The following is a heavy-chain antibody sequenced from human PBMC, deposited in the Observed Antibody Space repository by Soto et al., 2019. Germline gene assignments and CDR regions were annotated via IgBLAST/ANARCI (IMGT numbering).Heavy chain of an antibody. J-gene: IGHJ1*01. Sequence: GGSLRLSCAASGFTFDDYAMHWVRQVPGKGLEWVSGINWNSGSIGYGDSVKGRFAISGDNAKNSLHLQMNSLSAEDTAFYYCVKDESINWYSGHFRHWGQGTLVTVS. D-gene: IGHD6-13*01. CDR3: VKDESINWYSGHFRH. CDR2: INWNSGSI. CDR1: GFTFDDYA. V-gene: IGHV3-9*01.